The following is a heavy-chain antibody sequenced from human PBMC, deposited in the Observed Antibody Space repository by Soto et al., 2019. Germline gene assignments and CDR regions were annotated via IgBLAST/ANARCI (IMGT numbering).Heavy chain of an antibody. Sequence: GGSLRLSCAASGFTFSSYWMSWVRQAPGKGLEWVANIKQDGSEKYYVDSVKGRFTISRDNAKNSLYLQMNSLRAEDTAVYYCARDEAVFGYYYGMDVWGQGTTVTVSS. CDR3: ARDEAVFGYYYGMDV. V-gene: IGHV3-7*05. D-gene: IGHD1-20*01. CDR2: IKQDGSEK. J-gene: IGHJ6*02. CDR1: GFTFSSYW.